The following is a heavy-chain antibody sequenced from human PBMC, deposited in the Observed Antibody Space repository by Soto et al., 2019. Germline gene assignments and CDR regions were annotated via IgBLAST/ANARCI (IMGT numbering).Heavy chain of an antibody. D-gene: IGHD4-17*01. CDR3: ARDFDADSRTDFDY. V-gene: IGHV3-11*01. CDR2: ISGNGRII. Sequence: QVLLVESGGGLVKPGGSLRLSCATSGVIFSDYYMHWIRQAPGKGLEWISYISGNGRIIQYADSAKGRFTISRDNAQNSLYLQMNSLRAEDTALYFCARDFDADSRTDFDYWGQGTLVTVSS. CDR1: GVIFSDYY. J-gene: IGHJ4*02.